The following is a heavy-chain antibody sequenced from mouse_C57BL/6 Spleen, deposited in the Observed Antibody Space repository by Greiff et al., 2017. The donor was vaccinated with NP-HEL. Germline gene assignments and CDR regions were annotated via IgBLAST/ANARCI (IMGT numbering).Heavy chain of an antibody. V-gene: IGHV5-16*01. CDR2: INYDGSST. J-gene: IGHJ1*03. CDR3: ARSSYGYDWYFDV. D-gene: IGHD2-2*01. CDR1: GFTFSDYY. Sequence: EVQLQESEGGLVQPGSSMKLSCTASGFTFSDYYMAWVRQVPEKGLEWVANINYDGSSTYYLDSLKSRFIISRDNAKNILYLQMSSLKSEDTATYYCARSSYGYDWYFDVWGTGTTVTVSS.